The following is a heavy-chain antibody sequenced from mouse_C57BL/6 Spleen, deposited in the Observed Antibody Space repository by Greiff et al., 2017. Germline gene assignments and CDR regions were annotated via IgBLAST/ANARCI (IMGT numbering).Heavy chain of an antibody. Sequence: QVQLQPGAELVKPGASVKMSCKASGYTFTSYWITWVKQRPGQGLEWIGDIYPGSGSTNYNEKFKSKATLTVDTSSSTAYMQLSSLTSEDSAVYXCARAYYSNYGYWGQGTTLTVSS. D-gene: IGHD2-5*01. CDR3: ARAYYSNYGY. J-gene: IGHJ2*01. V-gene: IGHV1-55*01. CDR2: IYPGSGST. CDR1: GYTFTSYW.